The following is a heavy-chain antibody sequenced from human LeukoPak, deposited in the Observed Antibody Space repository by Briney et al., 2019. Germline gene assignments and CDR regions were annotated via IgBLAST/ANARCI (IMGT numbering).Heavy chain of an antibody. CDR2: INHSGST. CDR1: GGSFSGYY. V-gene: IGHV4-34*01. J-gene: IGHJ4*02. CDR3: ARGRIHVRYFDY. D-gene: IGHD5-18*01. Sequence: PSETLSLTCAVYGGSFSGYYWSWIRQPSGKGLEWIGEINHSGSTNYNPSLKSRVTISVDTSKNQFSLKLSSVTAADTAVYYCARGRIHVRYFDYWGQGTLVTVSS.